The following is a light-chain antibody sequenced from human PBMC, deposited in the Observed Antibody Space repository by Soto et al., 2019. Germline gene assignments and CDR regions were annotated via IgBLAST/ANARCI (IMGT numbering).Light chain of an antibody. CDR2: YAS. CDR1: LTVSNN. Sequence: DIVMTQSPATLSVSPGERATLSCRASLTVSNNLAWYQQKPGQAPRRLIYYASTRATGIPDRFIGSGSVKDFTLTISSVQSEDVAVYYCQQYNNWPPAATFGPGTRVDIK. J-gene: IGKJ3*01. V-gene: IGKV3-15*01. CDR3: QQYNNWPPAAT.